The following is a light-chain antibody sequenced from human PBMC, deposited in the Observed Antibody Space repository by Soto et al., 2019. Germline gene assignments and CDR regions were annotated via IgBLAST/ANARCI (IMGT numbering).Light chain of an antibody. Sequence: QSALAQPRSVSGSPGHSVTISCTGTSSDVGDYDYVSWYQQHPGKAPQLIIYDVFKRRSGVPDRFSGSKSGNAASLTISGLQAEDEADYYCCSYAGSYTGVFGGGTKLTVL. J-gene: IGLJ3*02. CDR3: CSYAGSYTGV. CDR2: DVF. CDR1: SSDVGDYDY. V-gene: IGLV2-11*01.